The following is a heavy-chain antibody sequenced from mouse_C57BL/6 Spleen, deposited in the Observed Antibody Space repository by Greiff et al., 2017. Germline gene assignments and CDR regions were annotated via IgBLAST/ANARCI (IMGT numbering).Heavy chain of an antibody. J-gene: IGHJ2*01. CDR2: ISNGGGST. D-gene: IGHD1-3*01. V-gene: IGHV5-12*01. CDR3: AGGVDSDYLDY. Sequence: EVHLVESGGGLVQPGGSLKLSCAASGFTFSDYYMYWVRQTPEKRLAWVAYISNGGGSTYYPDTVKGRFTISRDNAKNTLYLQMSRLQSEDTAMYYCAGGVDSDYLDYGGQGTTLTVS. CDR1: GFTFSDYY.